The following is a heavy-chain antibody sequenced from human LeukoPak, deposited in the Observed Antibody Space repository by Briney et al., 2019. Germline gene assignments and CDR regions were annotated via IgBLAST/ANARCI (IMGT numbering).Heavy chain of an antibody. V-gene: IGHV1-3*01. Sequence: ASVRVSCKASGYTFTSYAMHWVRQAPGQRLEWMGWINAGNGNTKYSQKFQGRVTITRDTSASTAYMELSSLRSEDTAVYYCARSGSGWYNWFDPWGQGTLVTVSS. D-gene: IGHD6-19*01. J-gene: IGHJ5*02. CDR1: GYTFTSYA. CDR3: ARSGSGWYNWFDP. CDR2: INAGNGNT.